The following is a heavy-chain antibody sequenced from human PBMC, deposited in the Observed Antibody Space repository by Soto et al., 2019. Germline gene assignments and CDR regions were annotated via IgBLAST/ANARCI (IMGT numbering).Heavy chain of an antibody. CDR2: IKQDGSEK. D-gene: IGHD3-3*01. V-gene: IGHV3-7*01. CDR3: ARDSSRFFYYYGMDV. J-gene: IGHJ6*02. CDR1: GFTFSSYW. Sequence: LRLSCAASGFTFSSYWMSWVRQAPGKGLEWVANIKQDGSEKYYVDSVKGRFTISRDNAKNSLYLQMNSLRAEDTAVYYCARDSSRFFYYYGMDVWGQGTTVTVSS.